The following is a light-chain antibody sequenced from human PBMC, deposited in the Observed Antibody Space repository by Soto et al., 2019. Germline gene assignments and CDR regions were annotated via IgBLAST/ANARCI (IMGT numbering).Light chain of an antibody. CDR2: ATS. V-gene: IGKV1-39*01. CDR1: QSISSY. Sequence: DIQMTQSPSPLSASVGDRVTITCRASQSISSYLNWYQQKPGKAPKLLIYATSSLQSGVPSRFSGSGSGTDFTLTISSLQPEDFATYYCQQSDSTGTWTFGQGTKVEIK. J-gene: IGKJ1*01. CDR3: QQSDSTGTWT.